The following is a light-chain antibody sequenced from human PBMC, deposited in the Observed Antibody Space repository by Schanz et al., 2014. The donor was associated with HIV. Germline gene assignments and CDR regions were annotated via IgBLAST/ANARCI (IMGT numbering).Light chain of an antibody. CDR3: QQRSNWPWT. J-gene: IGKJ1*01. Sequence: EIVMTQSPGTLSASPGERATLSCRASQTVGNNLAWYQQKPGQAPRLLIHITSTRATGIPDRFSGSGSGTEFTLTISSLQSEDFAVYYCQQRSNWPWTFGQGTKVEIK. V-gene: IGKV3-15*01. CDR2: ITS. CDR1: QTVGNN.